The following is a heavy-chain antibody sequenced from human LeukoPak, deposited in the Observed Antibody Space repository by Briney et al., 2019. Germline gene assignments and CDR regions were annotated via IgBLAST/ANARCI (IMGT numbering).Heavy chain of an antibody. CDR2: ISDSGDST. CDR3: AKNDATGYDLYHFDY. CDR1: GFTFSSYA. Sequence: PGGSLRLSCVASGFTFSSYAMSWVRQAPGKGLEWVSAISDSGDSTYYADSVKGRFTISRDNSKNTLYLQTNSLRVEDTAVYYCAKNDATGYDLYHFDYWGQGALVTVSS. J-gene: IGHJ4*02. D-gene: IGHD3-9*01. V-gene: IGHV3-23*01.